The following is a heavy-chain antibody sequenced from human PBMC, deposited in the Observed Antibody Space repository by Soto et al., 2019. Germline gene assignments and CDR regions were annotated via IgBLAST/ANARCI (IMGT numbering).Heavy chain of an antibody. V-gene: IGHV4-34*01. D-gene: IGHD1-26*01. Sequence: ASETLSLTCAAYGGSFNGYYWSWIRQPPGKGLEWIGEINHSGSTNYNPSLKSRVTISVDTSKNQFSLKLSSVTAADTAVYYCARGPQRWDYYYYYMDVWGKGTTVTVSS. CDR2: INHSGST. CDR1: GGSFNGYY. CDR3: ARGPQRWDYYYYYMDV. J-gene: IGHJ6*03.